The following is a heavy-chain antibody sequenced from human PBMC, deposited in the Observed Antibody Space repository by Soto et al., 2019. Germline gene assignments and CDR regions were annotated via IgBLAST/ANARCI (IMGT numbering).Heavy chain of an antibody. CDR3: ARGGSDYEGSGYYQGHV. CDR2: IVPIFGA. V-gene: IGHV1-69*12. D-gene: IGHD3-22*01. Sequence: QVQLVQSGAEVKKPGSSVKVSYKSSGGTFSSNSFSWVRQAPGQGLECMGVIVPIFGAEHPQKFQGRVTITADESTNTVFMELRGLRSEDTAVSYCARGGSDYEGSGYYQGHVWGQGTTVTVSS. CDR1: GGTFSSNS. J-gene: IGHJ6*02.